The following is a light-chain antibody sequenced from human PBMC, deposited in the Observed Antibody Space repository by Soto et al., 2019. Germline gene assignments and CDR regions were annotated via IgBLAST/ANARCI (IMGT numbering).Light chain of an antibody. CDR3: QQYNGYYTWT. J-gene: IGKJ1*01. Sequence: DIQMTQSPSTLSSSVGDRVIITCRASQSISSWLAWYQQKPGKPPKLLIYDAYSLESGVPSRLSGSGSVTEFTLSIRSLQPDDFATYYCQQYNGYYTWTFGQGTKA. CDR1: QSISSW. CDR2: DAY. V-gene: IGKV1-5*01.